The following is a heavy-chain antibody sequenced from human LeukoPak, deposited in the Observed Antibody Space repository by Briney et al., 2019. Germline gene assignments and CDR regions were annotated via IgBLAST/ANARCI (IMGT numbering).Heavy chain of an antibody. V-gene: IGHV3-7*01. J-gene: IGHJ4*02. D-gene: IGHD1-26*01. CDR3: AKWGAGGFDY. CDR2: IKQDGSEK. Sequence: GGSLRLSCAASGFTFSGYWMSWVRQAPGKGLEWVANIKQDGSEKYYVDSVKGRFTISRDNAKNSLYLQMNSLRAEDTAVYYCAKWGAGGFDYWGQGTLVTVSS. CDR1: GFTFSGYW.